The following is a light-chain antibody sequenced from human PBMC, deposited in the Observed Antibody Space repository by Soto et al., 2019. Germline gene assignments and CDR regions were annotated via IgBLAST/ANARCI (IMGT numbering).Light chain of an antibody. Sequence: QSVLTQPPSVSGAPGQRVTISCTGNGSNLGAGYDVHWYQQLPGAAPKLVIFGNRNRPSGVPERFSGSKSGTSASLAISGLRSEDEADYFCAPWDDSLSGVVCGGGTQLTVL. V-gene: IGLV1-40*01. CDR3: APWDDSLSGVV. CDR2: GNR. CDR1: GSNLGAGYD. J-gene: IGLJ7*01.